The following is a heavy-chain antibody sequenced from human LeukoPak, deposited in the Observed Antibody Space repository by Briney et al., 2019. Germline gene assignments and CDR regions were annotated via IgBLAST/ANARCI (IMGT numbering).Heavy chain of an antibody. CDR3: VRTYHYDTSGYDY. J-gene: IGHJ4*02. CDR1: GDSISSYY. Sequence: SETLSLTCTVSGDSISSYYQSWIRQPPGKGLEWIGYIYYSGSISYNPSLKSRVTISIDTSKNQFYLNLSSVTAADTAVYYCVRTYHYDTSGYDYWGQGTLVTVSS. D-gene: IGHD3-22*01. V-gene: IGHV4-59*01. CDR2: IYYSGSI.